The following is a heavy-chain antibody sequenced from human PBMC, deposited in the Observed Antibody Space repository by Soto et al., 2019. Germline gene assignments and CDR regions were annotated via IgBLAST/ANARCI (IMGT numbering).Heavy chain of an antibody. J-gene: IGHJ4*02. D-gene: IGHD1-26*01. V-gene: IGHV3-7*03. CDR1: GFTFRTYW. CDR2: IDQDGSEK. CDR3: ARGTPTPGIDY. Sequence: PVGSLRLSCAASGFTFRTYWMNWVRQAPGKGLEWVVNIDQDGSEKHYVDSVKGRFTVSRDNAKNSLYLQMDSLRADDTAVYYCARGTPTPGIDYWGQGTLVTVSS.